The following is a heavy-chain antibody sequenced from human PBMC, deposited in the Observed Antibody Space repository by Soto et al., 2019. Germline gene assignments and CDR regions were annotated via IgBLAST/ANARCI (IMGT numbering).Heavy chain of an antibody. V-gene: IGHV3-15*07. CDR3: TTGSVEGI. Sequence: EVQLVESAGGLVKPGWSLRLSCVASGFSFNEAWMNWVRQAPGQGLEWVGRIKTSAGGGATNYAAPVQGRFTISRDDSKNTLYLHMNSLRTEDTAIYYCTTGSVEGIWGQGTTVIVSS. CDR2: IKTSAGGGAT. CDR1: GFSFNEAW. D-gene: IGHD2-15*01. J-gene: IGHJ6*02.